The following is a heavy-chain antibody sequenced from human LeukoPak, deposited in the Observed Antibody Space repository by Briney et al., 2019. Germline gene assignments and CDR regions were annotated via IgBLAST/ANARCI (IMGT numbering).Heavy chain of an antibody. CDR2: IYHSGST. J-gene: IGHJ4*02. D-gene: IGHD3-16*01. CDR3: ARVWGDQSSFDY. CDR1: GYSISSGYY. Sequence: SETLSLTCAVSGYSISSGYYWGWIRQPPGKGLEWIGSIYHSGSTYYNPSLKSRVTISVDTSKNQFSLKLSPVTAADTAVYYCARVWGDQSSFDYWGQGTLVTVSS. V-gene: IGHV4-38-2*01.